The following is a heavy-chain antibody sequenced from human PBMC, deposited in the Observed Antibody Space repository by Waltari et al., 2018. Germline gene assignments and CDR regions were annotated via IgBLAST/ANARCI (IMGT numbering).Heavy chain of an antibody. V-gene: IGHV4-39*07. CDR3: ATDADRQWLVGGYFDC. J-gene: IGHJ4*02. CDR2: IYYSGRT. D-gene: IGHD6-19*01. Sequence: QLQLQESGPGLVKPSETLSLTCTVSGDSINSSSYYWVWIRQPPGIGLEWIGNIYYSGRTYYNPSLKSRVTISVDTSKNQFSLKLNSVTAADTAVYYCATDADRQWLVGGYFDCWDQGTLVTVSS. CDR1: GDSINSSSYY.